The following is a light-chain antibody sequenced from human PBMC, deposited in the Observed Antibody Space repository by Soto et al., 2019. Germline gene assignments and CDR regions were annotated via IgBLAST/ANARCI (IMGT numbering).Light chain of an antibody. CDR2: LNSDGSH. Sequence: QAVVTQSPSASASLGASVKLTCTLSSGHSSYAIAWHQQQPEKGPRYLMKLNSDGSHSKGDGIPDRFSGSSSGAERYLTISSLQSEDEADYYCQTGGTGVVSGGGAKLPVL. J-gene: IGLJ2*01. CDR1: SGHSSYA. V-gene: IGLV4-69*01. CDR3: QTGGTGVV.